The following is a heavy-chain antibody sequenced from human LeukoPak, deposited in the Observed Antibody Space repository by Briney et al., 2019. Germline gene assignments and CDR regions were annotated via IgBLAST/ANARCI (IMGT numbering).Heavy chain of an antibody. CDR1: GFTFSSYS. J-gene: IGHJ6*02. V-gene: IGHV3-30*03. CDR2: ISYDGSNK. CDR3: AREAYYYDSSGYYYYYGMDV. D-gene: IGHD3-22*01. Sequence: GGSLRLSCAASGFTFSSYSMNWVRQAPGKGLEWVAVISYDGSNKYYADSVKGRFTISRDNSKNTLYLQMNSLRAEDTAVYYCAREAYYYDSSGYYYYYGMDVWGQGTTVTVSS.